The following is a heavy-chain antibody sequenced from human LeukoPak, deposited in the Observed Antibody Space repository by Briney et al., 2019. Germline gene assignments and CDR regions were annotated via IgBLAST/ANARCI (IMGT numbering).Heavy chain of an antibody. Sequence: GGSLRLSCAASGFTFSTYDLHWVRQTTGKGLEWVSATGTAGDTWYSGSVKDRFTISRENAKSSMYLQMNSLRAGDTAVYYCARQNRNGFDYWGQGTLVTVSS. V-gene: IGHV3-13*01. CDR1: GFTFSTYD. J-gene: IGHJ4*02. CDR3: ARQNRNGFDY. D-gene: IGHD2-8*01. CDR2: TGTAGDT.